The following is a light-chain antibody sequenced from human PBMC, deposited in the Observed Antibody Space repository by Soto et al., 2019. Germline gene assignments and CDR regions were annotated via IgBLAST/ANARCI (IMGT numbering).Light chain of an antibody. CDR3: QQYAYWPET. J-gene: IGKJ1*01. Sequence: EVMMTQFPDTVSVTPGETVTLSCGASQSVRTNLAWYQQRPGQAPRLLIHYSSTRASDIPARFSGSGSGTNFTLAISSLQSEDFAVYYCQQYAYWPETFGQRTKVDIK. CDR1: QSVRTN. V-gene: IGKV3D-15*01. CDR2: YSS.